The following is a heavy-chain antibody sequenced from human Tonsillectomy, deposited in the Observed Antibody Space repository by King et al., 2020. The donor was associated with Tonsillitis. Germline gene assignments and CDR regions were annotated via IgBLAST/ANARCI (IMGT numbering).Heavy chain of an antibody. CDR3: ARQSGPRSGWFNS. CDR2: FIPVYGTT. V-gene: IGHV1-69*01. CDR1: EGTFNKFG. Sequence: QLVQSGAEVKKPGSSMKVSCKASEGTFNKFGFSWVRQAPGQGLEWMGAFIPVYGTTHYAPTFQGRLTITADESSNTVYMELSSLTSDDTAMYFCARQSGPRSGWFNSWGQGTLTTVSS. D-gene: IGHD3-22*01. J-gene: IGHJ5*01.